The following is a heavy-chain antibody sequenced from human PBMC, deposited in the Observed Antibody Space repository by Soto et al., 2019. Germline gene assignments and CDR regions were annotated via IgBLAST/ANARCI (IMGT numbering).Heavy chain of an antibody. Sequence: QVQLVESGGGVVQPGRSLRLSCAASGFTFSSYGMHWVRQAPGKGLAWVAVISYDGSNKYYADSVKGRFTISRDNSKDTLYLQMNSLRAEDTAVYYCAKDPGYCISTSCYEIDYWGQGTLVTVSS. D-gene: IGHD2-2*01. CDR2: ISYDGSNK. CDR3: AKDPGYCISTSCYEIDY. CDR1: GFTFSSYG. J-gene: IGHJ4*02. V-gene: IGHV3-30*18.